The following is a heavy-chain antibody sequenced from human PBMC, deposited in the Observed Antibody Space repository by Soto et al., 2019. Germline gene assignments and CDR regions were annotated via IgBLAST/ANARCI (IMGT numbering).Heavy chain of an antibody. CDR3: AKDREPDDRWDNDF. CDR1: GFTFSAYS. Sequence: GGSLRLSCAASGFTFSAYSMNWVRQAPGKGLEWVSIIGGSAAGTYYADSVKGRFTISRDNSRNTVYLQMNSLRVEDSAVYYCAKDREPDDRWDNDFWGQGTRVTVSS. D-gene: IGHD1-1*01. V-gene: IGHV3-23*01. CDR2: IGGSAAGT. J-gene: IGHJ4*02.